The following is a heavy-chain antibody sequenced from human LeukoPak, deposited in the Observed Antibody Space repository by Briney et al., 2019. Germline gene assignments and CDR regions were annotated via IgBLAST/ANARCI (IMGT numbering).Heavy chain of an antibody. CDR1: GGTFSSYA. D-gene: IGHD3-22*01. CDR2: IIPIFGTA. J-gene: IGHJ4*02. V-gene: IGHV1-69*01. CDR3: ARDSGDSSGYYYPYFDY. Sequence: SANASCKASGGTFSSYAISWGRQAPGQGLGWMVGIIPIFGTANYAQKFQGRVTITADESTSTAYMELSSLRSEDTAVYYCARDSGDSSGYYYPYFDYWGQGTLVTVSS.